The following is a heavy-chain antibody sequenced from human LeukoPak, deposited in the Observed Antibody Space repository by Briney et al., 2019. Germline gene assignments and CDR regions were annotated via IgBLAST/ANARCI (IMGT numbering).Heavy chain of an antibody. J-gene: IGHJ3*02. CDR2: ISGSGGST. Sequence: QTRGSLRLSCAPSGFTFSSYAMSWVRQAPAKGLEWVSTISGSGGSTYYADSVKGRFTISRDNSNNTLYLQTNSLRAGDTPVYYRAKTRGGLWTGAFDIWGQGTMVTVSS. CDR1: GFTFSSYA. D-gene: IGHD3-16*01. CDR3: AKTRGGLWTGAFDI. V-gene: IGHV3-23*01.